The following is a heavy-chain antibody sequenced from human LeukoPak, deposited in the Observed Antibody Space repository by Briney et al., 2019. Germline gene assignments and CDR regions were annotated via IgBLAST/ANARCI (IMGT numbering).Heavy chain of an antibody. J-gene: IGHJ4*02. Sequence: SETLSLTCTVSGGSISSYYWSWIRQPPGKGLEWIGYIYTSGSTNYNPSLKSRVTISVDTSKNQFSLKLSSVTAADTAVYYCASGYDFWSGYYNYWGQGTLVTVSS. CDR3: ASGYDFWSGYYNY. CDR1: GGSISSYY. D-gene: IGHD3-3*01. CDR2: IYTSGST. V-gene: IGHV4-4*09.